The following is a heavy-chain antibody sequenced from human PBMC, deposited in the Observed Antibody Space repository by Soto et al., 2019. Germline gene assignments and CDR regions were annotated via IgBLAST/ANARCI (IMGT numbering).Heavy chain of an antibody. J-gene: IGHJ4*02. V-gene: IGHV3-33*01. CDR3: ARGPRYYYGSGSYYNKPIDY. CDR2: IWYDGSNK. Sequence: GGSLRLSCAASGFTFSSYGMHWVRQAPGKGLEWVAVIWYDGSNKYYADSVKGRFTISRDNSKNTLYLQMNSLRAEDTAVYYCARGPRYYYGSGSYYNKPIDYWGQGTLVTVSS. CDR1: GFTFSSYG. D-gene: IGHD3-10*01.